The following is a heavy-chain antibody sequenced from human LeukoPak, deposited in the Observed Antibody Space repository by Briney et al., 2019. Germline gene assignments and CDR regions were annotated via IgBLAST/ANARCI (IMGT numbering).Heavy chain of an antibody. V-gene: IGHV1-69*04. D-gene: IGHD6-19*01. J-gene: IGHJ4*02. Sequence: ASVKVSCKASGGTFSSYAISWVRQAPGQRLEWMGRIIPILGIANYAQKFQGRVTITADKSTSTAYMELSSLRSEDTAVYYCARDSEFGGIAVAGPVYWGQGTLVTVSS. CDR1: GGTFSSYA. CDR2: IIPILGIA. CDR3: ARDSEFGGIAVAGPVY.